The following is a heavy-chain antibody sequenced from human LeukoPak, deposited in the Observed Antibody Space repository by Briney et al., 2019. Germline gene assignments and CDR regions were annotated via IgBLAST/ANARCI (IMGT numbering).Heavy chain of an antibody. V-gene: IGHV1-2*02. CDR3: ARSMGRWFAAYISSYSSSWTGDFDFDY. J-gene: IGHJ4*02. Sequence: GASVKVSCKASGYTFTGYYMHWVRQAPGQGLEWMGWINPNSGGTNYAQKFQGRVTMTRDTSISTAYMELSRLRSDDTAVYYCARSMGRWFAAYISSYSSSWTGDFDFDYWGQGTLVTVSS. D-gene: IGHD6-13*01. CDR1: GYTFTGYY. CDR2: INPNSGGT.